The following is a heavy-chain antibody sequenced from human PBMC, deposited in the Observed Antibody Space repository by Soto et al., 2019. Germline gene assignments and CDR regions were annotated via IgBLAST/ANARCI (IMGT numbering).Heavy chain of an antibody. J-gene: IGHJ6*02. CDR2: INSDGSST. D-gene: IGHD3-22*01. CDR1: GFTFSSYW. Sequence: PGGSLRLSCAASGFTFSSYWMHWVRQAPGKGLVWVSRINSDGSSTSYADSVKGRFTISRDNAKNTLYLQMNSLRAEDTAVYYCAKTGYYYDSSGYYNYYYYGMDVWGQGTTVTVSS. V-gene: IGHV3-74*01. CDR3: AKTGYYYDSSGYYNYYYYGMDV.